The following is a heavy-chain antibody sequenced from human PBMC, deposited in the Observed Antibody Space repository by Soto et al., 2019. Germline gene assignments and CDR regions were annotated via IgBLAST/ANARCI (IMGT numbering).Heavy chain of an antibody. V-gene: IGHV3-23*01. CDR3: ARAGYCSSTSCYAGAVGAFDI. CDR2: ISGSGGST. CDR1: GFTFSSYA. Sequence: PGGSLRLSCAASGFTFSSYAMSWVRQAPGKGLEWVSAISGSGGSTYYADSVKGRFTISRDNSKNTLYLQMNSLRAEDTAVYYCARAGYCSSTSCYAGAVGAFDIWGQGTMVTVSS. J-gene: IGHJ3*02. D-gene: IGHD2-2*01.